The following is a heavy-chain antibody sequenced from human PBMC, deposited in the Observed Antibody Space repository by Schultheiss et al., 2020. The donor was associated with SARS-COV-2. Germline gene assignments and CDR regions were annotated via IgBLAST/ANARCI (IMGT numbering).Heavy chain of an antibody. CDR2: INHSGST. CDR1: GGSFSGYH. D-gene: IGHD3-10*01. J-gene: IGHJ4*02. CDR3: ARDRGRGYFDY. V-gene: IGHV4-34*01. Sequence: SQILSLTCAVYGGSFSGYHWNWIRQPPGKGLEWIGEINHSGSTNYNPSLKSRVTISVDTSKNQFSLKLSSVTAADTAVYYCARDRGRGYFDYWGQGTLVTVSS.